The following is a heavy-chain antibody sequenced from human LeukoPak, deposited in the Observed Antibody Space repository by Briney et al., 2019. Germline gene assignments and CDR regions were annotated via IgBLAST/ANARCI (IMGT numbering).Heavy chain of an antibody. CDR2: INHSGST. J-gene: IGHJ6*02. Sequence: SETLSLTCAVYGGSFSGYYWSWIRQPPGKGLEWIGEINHSGSTNHNPSLKSRVTISVDTSKKQFSLKLSSVTAADTAVYYCARALWFGVLGYYYYYGMDVWGQGTTVTVSS. CDR1: GGSFSGYY. V-gene: IGHV4-34*01. CDR3: ARALWFGVLGYYYYYGMDV. D-gene: IGHD3-10*01.